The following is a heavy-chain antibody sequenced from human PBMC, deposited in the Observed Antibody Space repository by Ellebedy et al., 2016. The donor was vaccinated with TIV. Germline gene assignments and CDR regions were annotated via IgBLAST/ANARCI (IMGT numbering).Heavy chain of an antibody. V-gene: IGHV1-18*01. D-gene: IGHD3-22*01. J-gene: IGHJ4*02. Sequence: ASVKVSXXASGYTFTSSGITWVRQAPGQGLEWIGRIGTYSGHTNYAQKLQGRVTMTTDTSTSTAYLELTSLTSDDTAVYYCARGSHYFDSGGYHDWGQGTLVTVSS. CDR1: GYTFTSSG. CDR2: IGTYSGHT. CDR3: ARGSHYFDSGGYHD.